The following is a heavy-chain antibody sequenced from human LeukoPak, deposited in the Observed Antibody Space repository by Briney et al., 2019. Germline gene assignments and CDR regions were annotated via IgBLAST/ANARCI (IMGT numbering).Heavy chain of an antibody. CDR2: INTNTGNP. Sequence: ASVKVSCKASGYTFTSYAMNWVRQAPGQGLEWMEWINTNTGNPTYAQGFTGRFVFSLDTSVSTAYLQISSLKAEDTAVYYCARARSGWTSDAFDIWGQGTMVTVSS. D-gene: IGHD6-19*01. CDR3: ARARSGWTSDAFDI. CDR1: GYTFTSYA. J-gene: IGHJ3*02. V-gene: IGHV7-4-1*02.